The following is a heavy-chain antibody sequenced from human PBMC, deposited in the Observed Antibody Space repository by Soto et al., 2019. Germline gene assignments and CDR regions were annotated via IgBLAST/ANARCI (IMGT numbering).Heavy chain of an antibody. CDR2: IWYDGSNK. D-gene: IGHD2-2*01. V-gene: IGHV3-33*01. J-gene: IGHJ6*03. Sequence: QVQLVESGGGVVQPGRSLRLSCAASGFTFSSYGMHWVRQAPGKGLEWVAVIWYDGSNKYYADSVKGRFTISRDNSKNPLYLQMHSLRVEATAVYYCATDGDCISTSCYGCYYYMYVWGKGTPVTVSS. CDR3: ATDGDCISTSCYGCYYYMYV. CDR1: GFTFSSYG.